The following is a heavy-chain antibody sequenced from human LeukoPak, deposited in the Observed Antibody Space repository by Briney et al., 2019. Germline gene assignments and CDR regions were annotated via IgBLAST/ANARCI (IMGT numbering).Heavy chain of an antibody. V-gene: IGHV1-2*02. CDR3: TRGSYYDSSGYSGVRLFDY. Sequence: ASVKVSCKASGYTITDYYIHWVRPAPGQGLEWMGWINPNSGGTNYAQKFQGRVTMASDTSISTAYMELSRLRSDDTALYYCTRGSYYDSSGYSGVRLFDYWGQGTPVTVPS. CDR2: INPNSGGT. CDR1: GYTITDYY. J-gene: IGHJ4*02. D-gene: IGHD3-22*01.